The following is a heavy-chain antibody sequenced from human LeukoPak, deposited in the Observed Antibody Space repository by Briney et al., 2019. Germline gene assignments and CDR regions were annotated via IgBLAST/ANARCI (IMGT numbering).Heavy chain of an antibody. D-gene: IGHD3-22*01. CDR3: ATLRGDYYDSRAYDL. CDR2: IYYSGST. V-gene: IGHV4-61*05. Sequence: SETLSLTCTVSGGSISSSSYYWGWIRQPPGKGLEWTGYIYYSGSTNYNPSLKSRVTISVDTSKNQFSLKLSSVTAADTAVYYCATLRGDYYDSRAYDLWGQGTMVTVSS. J-gene: IGHJ3*01. CDR1: GGSISSSSYY.